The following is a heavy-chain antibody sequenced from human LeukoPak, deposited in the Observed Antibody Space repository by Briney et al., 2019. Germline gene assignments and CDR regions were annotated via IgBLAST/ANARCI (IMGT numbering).Heavy chain of an antibody. CDR3: AKVRGDIVVVPAVMSYYGFDV. CDR2: ISGSGGST. Sequence: PGGSLRLSCAASGFTFSSYAMSWVRQAPGKGLEWVSAISGSGGSTYYADSVKGRFTISRDNSKNTLFLQMNSLRAEDTAVYYCAKVRGDIVVVPAVMSYYGFDVWAQGTTVTVS. J-gene: IGHJ6*02. V-gene: IGHV3-23*01. CDR1: GFTFSSYA. D-gene: IGHD2-2*01.